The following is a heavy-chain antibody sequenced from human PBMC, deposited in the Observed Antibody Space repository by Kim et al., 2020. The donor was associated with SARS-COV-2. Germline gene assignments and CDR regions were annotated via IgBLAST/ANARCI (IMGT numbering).Heavy chain of an antibody. CDR2: IDCGNGNT. D-gene: IGHD2-15*01. CDR3: LGGYYFDY. V-gene: IGHV1-3*01. Sequence: ASVKVSCKTSGHTFTRDSIHWVRQAPGQGLEWMGGIDCGNGNTIYSQKFQGRVTFTTDTSASTAYMELSSLRSEDSAVYYCLGGYYFDYCGQATLVTASS. J-gene: IGHJ4*02. CDR1: GHTFTRDS.